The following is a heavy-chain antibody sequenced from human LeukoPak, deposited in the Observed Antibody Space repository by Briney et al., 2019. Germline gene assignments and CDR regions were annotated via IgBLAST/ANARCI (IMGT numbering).Heavy chain of an antibody. CDR2: INPNSGGT. CDR3: ARETGGNWFDP. V-gene: IGHV1-2*02. Sequence: ASVKVSCKASGYTFTGYYMHWVRQAPGQGREWMGWINPNSGGTNYAQKFQGRPTMTRDTSISTAYMELSRLRSDDTAVYYCARETGGNWFDPWGQGTLVTVSS. D-gene: IGHD3-10*01. CDR1: GYTFTGYY. J-gene: IGHJ5*02.